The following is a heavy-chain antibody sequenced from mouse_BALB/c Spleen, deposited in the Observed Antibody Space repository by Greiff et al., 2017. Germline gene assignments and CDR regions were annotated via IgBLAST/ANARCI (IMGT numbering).Heavy chain of an antibody. V-gene: IGHV5-12-1*01. J-gene: IGHJ2*01. CDR3: ARWVFDY. Sequence: EVQLVESGGGLVKPGGSLKLSCAASGFAFSSYDMSWVRQTPEKRLEWVAYISSGGGSTYYPDTVKGRFTISRDNAKNTLYLQMSSLKSEDTAMYYCARWVFDYWGQGTTLTVSS. CDR1: GFAFSSYD. CDR2: ISSGGGST.